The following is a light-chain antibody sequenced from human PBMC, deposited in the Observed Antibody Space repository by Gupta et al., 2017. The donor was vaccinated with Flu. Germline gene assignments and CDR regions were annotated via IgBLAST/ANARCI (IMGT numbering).Light chain of an antibody. J-gene: IGLJ2*01. Sequence: HSDYAIAWHQQKPGKGPRFLLKLKPGVDLTRGDGIPDRFSGSTAGPERHLTISNLQSDDEADYYCQTWGPGIHHFGGGTRLTVL. CDR3: QTWGPGIHH. CDR1: HSDYA. CDR2: LKPGVDL. V-gene: IGLV4-69*01.